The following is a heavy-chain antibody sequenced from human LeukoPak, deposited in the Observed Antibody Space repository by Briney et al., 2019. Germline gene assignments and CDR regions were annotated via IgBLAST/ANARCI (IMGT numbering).Heavy chain of an antibody. CDR3: AKDGSGSYPPDAFDI. V-gene: IGHV3-7*03. D-gene: IGHD3-10*01. J-gene: IGHJ3*02. Sequence: GGSLRLSCAASGFTFRNYWMGWVRQAPGKGLEWVANTKPDGSAEYYADSVRGRFTTSRDNANNFLYLQMNSLRAEDTAVYYCAKDGSGSYPPDAFDIWGQGTMVTVSS. CDR1: GFTFRNYW. CDR2: TKPDGSAE.